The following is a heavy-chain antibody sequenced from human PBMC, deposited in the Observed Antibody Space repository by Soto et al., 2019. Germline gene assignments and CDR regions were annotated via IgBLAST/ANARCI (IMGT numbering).Heavy chain of an antibody. D-gene: IGHD2-15*01. Sequence: DVQLVESGGGLVKPGGSLRLSCAASGFTFSSYTMNWVRQAPGKGLEWVSATSGSSSYIFYADSLKGRFTVSRDNAKNSLFLQMNSLRAEDTAVYYCARDPSYCRGGSCYQEYFDFWGQGTLVTVSS. CDR3: ARDPSYCRGGSCYQEYFDF. V-gene: IGHV3-21*01. CDR1: GFTFSSYT. J-gene: IGHJ4*02. CDR2: TSGSSSYI.